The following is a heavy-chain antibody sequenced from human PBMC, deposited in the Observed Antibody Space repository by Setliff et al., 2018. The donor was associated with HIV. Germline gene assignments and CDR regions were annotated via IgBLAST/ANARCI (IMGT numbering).Heavy chain of an antibody. CDR1: GFTFTDYT. J-gene: IGHJ4*02. V-gene: IGHV3-21*01. CDR2: ITSGSTYV. Sequence: LRLSCAASGFTFTDYTMNWVRQAPGKGLEWVSSITSGSTYVNYADSVKGRFSISRDNSKNSLYLQMISLRAEDTALYYCARQGNWEFDYWGQGTLVTVPQ. D-gene: IGHD7-27*01. CDR3: ARQGNWEFDY.